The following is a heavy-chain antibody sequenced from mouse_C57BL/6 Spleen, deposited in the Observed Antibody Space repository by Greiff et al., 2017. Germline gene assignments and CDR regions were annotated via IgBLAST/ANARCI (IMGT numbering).Heavy chain of an antibody. V-gene: IGHV1-72*01. Sequence: QVQLKQPGAELVKPGASVKLSCKASGYTFTSYWMHWVKQRPGRGLEWIGRIDPNSGGTKYNEKFKSKDTLTVDKPSSTAYMQLSSLTSEDSAVYYCAIITTVVAPYFDYWGQGTTLTVSS. D-gene: IGHD1-1*01. J-gene: IGHJ2*01. CDR2: IDPNSGGT. CDR1: GYTFTSYW. CDR3: AIITTVVAPYFDY.